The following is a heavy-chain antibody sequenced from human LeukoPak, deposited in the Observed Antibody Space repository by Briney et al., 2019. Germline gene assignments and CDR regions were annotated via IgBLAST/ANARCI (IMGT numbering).Heavy chain of an antibody. D-gene: IGHD2-15*01. CDR1: GFTFSSYA. CDR2: ISYDGSNK. J-gene: IGHJ5*02. Sequence: GGSLRLSCAASGFTFSSYAMHWVRQAPGKGLEWVAVISYDGSNKYYADSVKGRFTISRDNSKNTLYLQMNSLRAEDTAVYYCARDRVVAATDYNWFDPWGQGTLVTVSS. CDR3: ARDRVVAATDYNWFDP. V-gene: IGHV3-30*04.